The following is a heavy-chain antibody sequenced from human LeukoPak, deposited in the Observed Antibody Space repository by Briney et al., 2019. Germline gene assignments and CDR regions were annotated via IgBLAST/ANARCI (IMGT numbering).Heavy chain of an antibody. CDR1: GFTFSSYS. CDR3: AQGHYDILTGLEADYFDY. D-gene: IGHD3-9*01. V-gene: IGHV3-21*01. Sequence: SGGSLRLSCAASGFTFSSYSMNWVRQAPGKGLEWVSSISSSSSYIYYADSVKGRFTISRDNAKNSLYLQMNSLRAEDTALYYCAQGHYDILTGLEADYFDYWGQGTLVTVSS. CDR2: ISSSSSYI. J-gene: IGHJ4*02.